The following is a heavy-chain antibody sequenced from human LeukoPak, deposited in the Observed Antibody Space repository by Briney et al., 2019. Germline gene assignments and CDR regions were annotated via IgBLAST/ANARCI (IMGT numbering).Heavy chain of an antibody. J-gene: IGHJ4*02. D-gene: IGHD6-13*01. CDR3: ARDGDSSSWLFDY. V-gene: IGHV4-39*07. Sequence: PSETLSLTCTVSGGSISSGSYYWGWIRQPPGRGLEWIGSIYYSGSTYYNPSLKSRVTIFIDTSKNQFSLRLSSVTAADTAVYYCARDGDSSSWLFDYWGQGTLVTVSS. CDR1: GGSISSGSYY. CDR2: IYYSGST.